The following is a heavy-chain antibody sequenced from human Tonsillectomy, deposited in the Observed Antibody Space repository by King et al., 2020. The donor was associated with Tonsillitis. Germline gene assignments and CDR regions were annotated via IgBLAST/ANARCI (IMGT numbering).Heavy chain of an antibody. CDR1: GFTFSSYN. CDR3: ARGTTTVTPLYYFDY. D-gene: IGHD4-17*01. J-gene: IGHJ4*02. CDR2: ISSSSTYI. Sequence: VQLVESGGGLVNPGGSLRLSCAASGFTFSSYNMNWVRQAPGKGLEWVSSISSSSTYINYADSMKGRFTISGDNAKNSLYLQINSLRAEATAVYYCARGTTTVTPLYYFDYWGQGTLVTVSS. V-gene: IGHV3-21*01.